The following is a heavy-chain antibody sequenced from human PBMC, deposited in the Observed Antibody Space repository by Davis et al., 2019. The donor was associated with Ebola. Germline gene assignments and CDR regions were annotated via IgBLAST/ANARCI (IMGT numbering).Heavy chain of an antibody. CDR1: GYSFTSYW. V-gene: IGHV5-51*01. J-gene: IGHJ4*02. CDR3: ARGTSLARNFDY. D-gene: IGHD3-10*01. CDR2: IYPGDSDT. Sequence: GGSLRLSCKGSGYSFTSYWIGWVRQMPGKGLEWMGIIYPGDSDTRYSPSFQGQVTISADKSISTAYLQWSSLKASDTAMYFCARGTSLARNFDYWGQGTLVTVSS.